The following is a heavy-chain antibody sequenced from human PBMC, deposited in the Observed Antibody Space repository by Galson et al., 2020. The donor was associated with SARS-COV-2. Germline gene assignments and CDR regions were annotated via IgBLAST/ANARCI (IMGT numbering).Heavy chain of an antibody. CDR1: GYTFTAYC. V-gene: IGHV1-2*02. CDR2: INPDSGGT. D-gene: IGHD3-16*01. CDR3: ASRPGVQVACFGY. J-gene: IGHJ4*02. Sequence: ASVTVSCKTSGYTFTAYCIHWVRQPHGQGPEWVGWINPDSGGTNYAPKFQGRVALTSDTSINTAYMELSSLRYGDTAIYYCASRPGVQVACFGYWGQGTPVTVSS.